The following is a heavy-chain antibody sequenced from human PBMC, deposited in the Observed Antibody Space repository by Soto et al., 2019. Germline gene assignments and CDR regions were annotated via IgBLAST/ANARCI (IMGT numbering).Heavy chain of an antibody. J-gene: IGHJ2*01. CDR2: INHSGST. D-gene: IGHD1-1*01. Sequence: SETLSLTCTVSGGSISSYYWSWIRQPPGKGLEWIGEINHSGSTIYNTSLESRVTISLDTSRKQFTLKMRSATAADTAVYYCAREVPSRYFDLWGRGTPVTVSS. CDR3: AREVPSRYFDL. CDR1: GGSISSYY. V-gene: IGHV4-34*01.